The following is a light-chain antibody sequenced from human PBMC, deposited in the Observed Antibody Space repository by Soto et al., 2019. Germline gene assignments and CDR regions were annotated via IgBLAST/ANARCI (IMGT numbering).Light chain of an antibody. Sequence: QSVLTQPRSVSGSPGQSVTISCTGTSSDVGGYNYVSWYQQHPGKAPKVMIYDVSERPSGVPDRFSGSKSGNAASLTISGLQADDEDYYYVCSYGGSRRYVFGTGTKLTVL. V-gene: IGLV2-11*01. CDR2: DVS. CDR3: CSYGGSRRYV. CDR1: SSDVGGYNY. J-gene: IGLJ1*01.